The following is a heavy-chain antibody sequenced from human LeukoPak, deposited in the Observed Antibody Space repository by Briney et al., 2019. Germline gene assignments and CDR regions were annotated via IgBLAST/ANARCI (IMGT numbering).Heavy chain of an antibody. CDR2: IIPILGIA. Sequence: ASVKVSCKASGGTFSSYAISWVRQAPGQGLEWMGRIIPILGIANYAQKFQGRVTITTDKSTSTAYMELSSLRSEDTAVYYCARDHGSRIQLWLADAFYIWGQGTMVTVSS. CDR1: GGTFSSYA. CDR3: ARDHGSRIQLWLADAFYI. J-gene: IGHJ3*02. V-gene: IGHV1-69*04. D-gene: IGHD5-18*01.